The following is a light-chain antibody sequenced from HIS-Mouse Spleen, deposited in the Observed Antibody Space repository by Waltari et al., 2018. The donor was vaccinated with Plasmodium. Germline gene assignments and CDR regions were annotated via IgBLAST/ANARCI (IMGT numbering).Light chain of an antibody. CDR2: SNN. CDR3: AAWDDSLNGVV. V-gene: IGLV1-44*01. Sequence: QSVLTQPPSASGTPGQRVTISCSGSISSIGSNTLSWYQQLPGPAPKLLIYSNNQRPSGVPDRFSGSKSGTSASLAISGLQSEDEADYYCAAWDDSLNGVVFAGGTKLTVL. CDR1: ISSIGSNT. J-gene: IGLJ2*01.